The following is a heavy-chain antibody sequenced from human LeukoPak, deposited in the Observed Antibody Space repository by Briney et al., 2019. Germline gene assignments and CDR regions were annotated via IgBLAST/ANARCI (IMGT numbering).Heavy chain of an antibody. CDR2: IRYDGSNK. CDR3: AKALYYYDSSGRMGAFDI. J-gene: IGHJ3*02. Sequence: GGSLRLSCAASGFTFSSYGMHWVRQAPGKGLEWVAFIRYDGSNKYYADSVKGRFTISRDNSKNTLYLQMNSLRAEDTAVYYCAKALYYYDSSGRMGAFDIWGQGTMVTVSS. CDR1: GFTFSSYG. V-gene: IGHV3-30*02. D-gene: IGHD3-22*01.